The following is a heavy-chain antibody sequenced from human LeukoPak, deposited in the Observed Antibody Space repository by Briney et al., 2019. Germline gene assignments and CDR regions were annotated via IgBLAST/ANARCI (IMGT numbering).Heavy chain of an antibody. CDR1: GGSFSGYY. V-gene: IGHV4-34*01. D-gene: IGHD3-10*01. CDR3: ARHRYYYRSGSYYGAPYYMDV. J-gene: IGHJ6*03. CDR2: INHSGST. Sequence: SETLSLTCAVYGGSFSGYYWSWIRQPPGKGLEWIGEINHSGSTNYNPSLKSRVTISVDTSKNQFSLKLSSVTTADTAVYYCARHRYYYRSGSYYGAPYYMDVWGKGTTVTISS.